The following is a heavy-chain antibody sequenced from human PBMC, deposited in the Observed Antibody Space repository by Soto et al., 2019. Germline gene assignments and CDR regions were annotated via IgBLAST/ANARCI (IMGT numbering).Heavy chain of an antibody. D-gene: IGHD6-13*01. J-gene: IGHJ6*02. V-gene: IGHV3-23*01. CDR2: ISGSGGST. CDR1: GFTFSSYA. CDR3: AKEWLGDSSSWYIYYYYGMDV. Sequence: HPGGSLRLSCAASGFTFSSYAMSWVRQAPGKGLEWVSAISGSGGSTYYADSVKGRFTISRDNSKNTLYLQMNSLRAEDTAVYYCAKEWLGDSSSWYIYYYYGMDVWGQGTTVTVSS.